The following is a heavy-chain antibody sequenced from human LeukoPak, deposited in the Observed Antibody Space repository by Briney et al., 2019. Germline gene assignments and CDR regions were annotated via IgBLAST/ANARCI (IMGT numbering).Heavy chain of an antibody. Sequence: GGSLRLSCAASGFTFSSYSMNWVRQAPGKGLEWVSSISSSSSYIYYADSVKGRFTTSRDNAKNSLYLQMNSLRAEDTAVYYCARVYSGGNYMDVWGKGTTVTVSS. CDR3: ARVYSGGNYMDV. V-gene: IGHV3-21*01. CDR2: ISSSSSYI. CDR1: GFTFSSYS. D-gene: IGHD4-11*01. J-gene: IGHJ6*03.